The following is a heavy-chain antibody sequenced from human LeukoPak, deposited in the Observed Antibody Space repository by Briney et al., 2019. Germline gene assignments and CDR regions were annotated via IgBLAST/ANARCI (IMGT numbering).Heavy chain of an antibody. V-gene: IGHV3-23*01. Sequence: PGGSLRPSCAASGFTFSSYAMSWVRQAPGKGLEWVSAISGSGGSTYYADSVKGRFTISRDNSKNTLYLQMNSLRAEDTAVYYCAKSSQMYLLEWLLYFGGFFDYWGQGTLVTVSS. CDR3: AKSSQMYLLEWLLYFGGFFDY. J-gene: IGHJ4*02. CDR1: GFTFSSYA. CDR2: ISGSGGST. D-gene: IGHD3-3*01.